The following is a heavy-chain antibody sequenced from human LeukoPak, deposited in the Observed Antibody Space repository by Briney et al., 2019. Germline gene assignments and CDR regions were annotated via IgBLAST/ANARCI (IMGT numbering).Heavy chain of an antibody. V-gene: IGHV4-59*08. CDR1: GDSISSYY. J-gene: IGHJ4*02. CDR2: IYYSGNT. Sequence: SETLSLTCTVSGDSISSYYWTWIRQPPGKGLEWIWYIYYSGNTNYNPSLKSRVTISLDTSKNQFSLKLTSVTAADTAMYYCARRKAKTPNYFDYWGQGALVTVSS. CDR3: ARRKAKTPNYFDY.